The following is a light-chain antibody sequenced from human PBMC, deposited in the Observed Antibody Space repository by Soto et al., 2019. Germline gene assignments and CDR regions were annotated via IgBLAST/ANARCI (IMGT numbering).Light chain of an antibody. V-gene: IGKV1-39*01. J-gene: IGKJ1*01. CDR2: AAS. CDR1: QSISGY. CDR3: QQSYSTPRT. Sequence: DLQMTQSPSSLSASVGDRVTITCRASQSISGYLNWYQQKPGKAPKLLIYAASSLQSGVPSRFSGSGSGTDFTLTISSLQPEDFATYYCQQSYSTPRTFGQGTKVDIK.